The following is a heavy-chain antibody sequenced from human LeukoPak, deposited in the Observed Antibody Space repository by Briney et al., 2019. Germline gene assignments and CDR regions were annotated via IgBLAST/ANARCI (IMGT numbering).Heavy chain of an antibody. V-gene: IGHV3-30-3*01. CDR3: ARDRRLDHIDY. Sequence: GGSLRLSCAASGFTFSDYAMHWVRQAPGKGLEWVAVISYDGNNKYYADSVEGRFTISRDNSKNTLYLQMNSLRAEDTAVYYCARDRRLDHIDYWGQGTLVTVSS. J-gene: IGHJ4*02. D-gene: IGHD1-14*01. CDR1: GFTFSDYA. CDR2: ISYDGNNK.